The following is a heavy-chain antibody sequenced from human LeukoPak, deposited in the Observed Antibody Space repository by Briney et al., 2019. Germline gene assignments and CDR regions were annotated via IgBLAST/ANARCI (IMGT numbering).Heavy chain of an antibody. D-gene: IGHD3-10*01. V-gene: IGHV1-8*01. Sequence: ASVKVSCKASGYTITSYDINWVRQATGQGLEWMGWMNPNSGNTGYAQKFQGRVTMTRNTSISTAYMELSSLRSEDTAVYYCARGPQVLLWFGATLTYRRDYYFDYWGQGTLVTVSS. CDR2: MNPNSGNT. CDR1: GYTITSYD. J-gene: IGHJ4*02. CDR3: ARGPQVLLWFGATLTYRRDYYFDY.